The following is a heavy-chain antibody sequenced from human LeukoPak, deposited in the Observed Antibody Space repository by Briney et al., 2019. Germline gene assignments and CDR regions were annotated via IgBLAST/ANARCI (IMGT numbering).Heavy chain of an antibody. Sequence: SETLALTCTGSGGAISSSRYYWGGIRKPPGKGLEWIGSMYYSGSTYYNPSLKSRVTTPVDTSRHQFSLKLSFVTAADTAVYYCARHYYDFWSGYLSLNYYYGMDVWGQGTTVTVSS. J-gene: IGHJ6*02. CDR2: MYYSGST. V-gene: IGHV4-39*01. D-gene: IGHD3-3*01. CDR3: ARHYYDFWSGYLSLNYYYGMDV. CDR1: GGAISSSRYY.